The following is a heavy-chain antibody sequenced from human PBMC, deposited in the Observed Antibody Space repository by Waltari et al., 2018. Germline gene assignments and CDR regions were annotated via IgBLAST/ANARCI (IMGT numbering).Heavy chain of an antibody. V-gene: IGHV4-38-2*01. D-gene: IGHD1-26*01. CDR2: IYHTGTT. J-gene: IGHJ3*02. Sequence: QVQLQESGPGLVKPSETLSLTCAVSGYSISNGYYWSWIRQPPGKGLEWIGGIYHTGTTYYNANLKSRVTISVDTSKNQFSLNLSFVTAADTALYCGARGGSGSYMGSFDIWGQGPMVTVSS. CDR1: GYSISNGYY. CDR3: ARGGSGSYMGSFDI.